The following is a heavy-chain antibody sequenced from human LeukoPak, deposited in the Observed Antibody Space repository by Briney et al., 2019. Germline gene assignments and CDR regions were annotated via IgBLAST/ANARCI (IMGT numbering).Heavy chain of an antibody. D-gene: IGHD3-3*01. Sequence: SETLSLTCTVSGGSISSSSYYWGWIRQPPGKGLEWIGYIYYSGSTYYNPSLKSRVTISVDTSKNQFSLKLSSVTAADTAVYYCARVMVGVVITEYYFDYWGQGTLVTVSS. J-gene: IGHJ4*02. CDR1: GGSISSSSYY. V-gene: IGHV4-30-4*08. CDR3: ARVMVGVVITEYYFDY. CDR2: IYYSGST.